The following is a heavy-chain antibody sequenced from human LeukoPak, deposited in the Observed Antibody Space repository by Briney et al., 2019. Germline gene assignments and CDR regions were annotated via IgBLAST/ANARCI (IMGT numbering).Heavy chain of an antibody. V-gene: IGHV3-48*03. J-gene: IGHJ4*02. D-gene: IGHD5-12*01. CDR1: GFTFSTYE. Sequence: PGGSQTLSCAASGFTFSTYEMSWVRQAPGKGLEWVSYISSSGSTIFYADSVMGRFTISRDNTKNSLYLQMNSLRAEDTAVYYCARVLQIVATTVFDYWGQRSLVSVSS. CDR2: ISSSGSTI. CDR3: ARVLQIVATTVFDY.